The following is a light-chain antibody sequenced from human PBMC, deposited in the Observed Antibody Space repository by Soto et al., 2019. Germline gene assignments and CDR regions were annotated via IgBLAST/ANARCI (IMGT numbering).Light chain of an antibody. CDR2: GAS. V-gene: IGKV3-20*01. J-gene: IGKJ4*01. CDR3: QQYGSSQT. Sequence: EIVLTQSPGTLSLSPGERATLSCRASQSVSSSYLAWYQQKPGQAPRLLIYGASSRATGIPDRFSGSGSGTDFTLTISRLEPEDFAVYYCQQYGSSQTFGGGTKVEMK. CDR1: QSVSSSY.